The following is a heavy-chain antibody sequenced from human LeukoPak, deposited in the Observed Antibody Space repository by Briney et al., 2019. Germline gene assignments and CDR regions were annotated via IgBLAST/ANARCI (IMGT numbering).Heavy chain of an antibody. CDR2: IFPGDSET. J-gene: IGHJ6*03. CDR3: ARLPQSYYYYMDV. Sequence: PGESLKISCKGSGYSFTSYWIGWVRQLPGKGLEWMGLIFPGDSETIYSPSFQGQVTISADKSISTAYLQWSSLKASDTAMHYCARLPQSYYYYMDVWGKGTTVTVSS. CDR1: GYSFTSYW. V-gene: IGHV5-51*01.